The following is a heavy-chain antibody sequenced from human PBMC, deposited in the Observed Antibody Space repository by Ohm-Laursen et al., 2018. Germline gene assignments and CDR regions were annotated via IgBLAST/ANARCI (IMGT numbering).Heavy chain of an antibody. CDR2: IVVGSGNT. D-gene: IGHD3-10*01. CDR1: GFTFTSSA. CDR3: AAFVGGSGSRDY. J-gene: IGHJ4*02. V-gene: IGHV1-58*02. Sequence: SVKVSCKASGFTFTSSAMQWVRQARGQRLEWIGWIVVGSGNTNYAQKFQERVTITRDMSTSTAYMELSSLRSEDPAVYYWAAFVGGSGSRDYWGQGTLVTVSS.